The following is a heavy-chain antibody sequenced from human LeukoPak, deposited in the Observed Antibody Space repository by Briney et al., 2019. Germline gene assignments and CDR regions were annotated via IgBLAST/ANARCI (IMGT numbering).Heavy chain of an antibody. V-gene: IGHV1-18*01. CDR1: GYTFTSYG. CDR2: ISAYNGNT. D-gene: IGHD3-10*02. J-gene: IGHJ4*02. CDR3: ARDQRGDYVFDY. Sequence: ASVKVSRKASGYTFTSYGISWVRQAPGQGLEWMGWISAYNGNTNYAQKLQGRVTMTTDTSTSTAYMELRSLRSDDTAVYYCARDQRGDYVFDYWGQGTLVTVSS.